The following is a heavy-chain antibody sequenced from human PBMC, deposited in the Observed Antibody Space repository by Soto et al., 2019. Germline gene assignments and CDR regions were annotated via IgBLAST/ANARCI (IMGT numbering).Heavy chain of an antibody. V-gene: IGHV4-59*08. D-gene: IGHD7-27*01. CDR1: GGSISGYY. Sequence: PSETLSLTCTVSGGSISGYYWSWIRQPPGKGLEWIGYIYYSGSTNYNPSLKSRVTISVDTSKNQFSLKLSSVTAADTAVYYCARPRLGRRSDAFYIWGQGTMVTVS. CDR3: ARPRLGRRSDAFYI. CDR2: IYYSGST. J-gene: IGHJ3*02.